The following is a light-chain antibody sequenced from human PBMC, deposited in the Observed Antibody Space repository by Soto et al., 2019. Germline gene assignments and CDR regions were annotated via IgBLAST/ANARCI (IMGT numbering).Light chain of an antibody. V-gene: IGKV3-15*01. Sequence: EIEMTQSPGTLSVSPGERATLSCRASQSVSSKLAWYQQKPGQAPRLVIYGASTRATGIPARISGSGAGTEFTLTISSLQSEDSAVYYCQQYYVWPLSFGPGTKVDIK. CDR1: QSVSSK. CDR3: QQYYVWPLS. CDR2: GAS. J-gene: IGKJ3*01.